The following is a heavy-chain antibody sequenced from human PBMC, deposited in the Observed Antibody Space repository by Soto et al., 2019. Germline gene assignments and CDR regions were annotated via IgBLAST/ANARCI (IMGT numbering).Heavy chain of an antibody. D-gene: IGHD3-10*01. J-gene: IGHJ4*02. Sequence: SVKVSCKASGYTFNRYGISWVRQAPGQGLEWMGWISAYNGNTNFAQKFQGRVTMTTDTSTSTAYMELRSLRSDDTAVYYCAREGYYGSGSADYWGQGTLVTVSS. CDR2: ISAYNGNT. CDR3: AREGYYGSGSADY. V-gene: IGHV1-18*01. CDR1: GYTFNRYG.